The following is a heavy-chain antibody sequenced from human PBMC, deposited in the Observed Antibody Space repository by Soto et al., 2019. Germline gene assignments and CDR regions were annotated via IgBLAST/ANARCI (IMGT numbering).Heavy chain of an antibody. V-gene: IGHV4-34*01. CDR2: INHSGST. CDR1: GGSFSVYY. D-gene: IGHD2-2*01. J-gene: IGHJ5*02. CDR3: ARGETVVVPAAIGWFDP. Sequence: SETLSLTCAVYGGSFSVYYWSWIRQPPGKGLEWIGEINHSGSTNYNPSLKSRVTISVDTSKDQFSLKLSSVTAADTAVYYCARGETVVVPAAIGWFDPWGQGTLVTVPS.